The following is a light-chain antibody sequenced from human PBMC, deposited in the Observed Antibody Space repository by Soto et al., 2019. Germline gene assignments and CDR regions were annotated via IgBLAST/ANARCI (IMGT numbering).Light chain of an antibody. J-gene: IGKJ1*01. CDR2: DAS. CDR1: QSIGLA. CDR3: QQRTDSPPWT. V-gene: IGKV3-11*01. Sequence: EMLVTQSPATLSLSPGERATLSCRASQSIGLAIAWYQHKPGQAPRLLIFDASKRATGIPARFRGSGSGTHFTLSISSLEPEDFAVYYCQQRTDSPPWTFGQGTKVDIK.